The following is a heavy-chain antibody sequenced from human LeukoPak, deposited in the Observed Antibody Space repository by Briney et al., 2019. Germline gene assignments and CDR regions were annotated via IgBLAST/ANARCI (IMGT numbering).Heavy chain of an antibody. V-gene: IGHV3-21*01. D-gene: IGHD1-7*01. CDR1: GFTFNTYT. CDR3: ATQLELRIFDY. Sequence: GGSLRLSCAASGFTFNTYTINWVRQAPGKGLEWVSSISSSSSYIYHSDSVKGRFTISRDNAKNSLYLQMNSLRAEDTAVYYCATQLELRIFDYWGQGTLVTVSS. CDR2: ISSSSSYI. J-gene: IGHJ4*02.